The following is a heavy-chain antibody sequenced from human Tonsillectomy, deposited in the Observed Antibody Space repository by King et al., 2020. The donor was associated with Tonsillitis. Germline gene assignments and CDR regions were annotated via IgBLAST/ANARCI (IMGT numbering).Heavy chain of an antibody. CDR3: ATSGSASVVETLDY. V-gene: IGHV3-53*01. CDR2: IYALGST. Sequence: VQLVESGGGLVRTGGSLRLSCAASGFSVSTAYMASVRQAPEKGPEWVSVIYALGSTDYADSVRGRFTLSRDNSKNALNLLMNSLRAEDTAVYYCATSGSASVVETLDYWGQGTLVTVSS. D-gene: IGHD2-21*02. CDR1: GFSVSTAY. J-gene: IGHJ4*02.